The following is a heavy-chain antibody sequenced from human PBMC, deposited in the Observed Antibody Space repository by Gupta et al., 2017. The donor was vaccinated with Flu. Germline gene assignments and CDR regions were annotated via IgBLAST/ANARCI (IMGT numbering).Heavy chain of an antibody. V-gene: IGHV3-66*02. CDR1: GFTVSSNY. D-gene: IGHD3-22*01. CDR3: ARADYYDSSGGHYFDY. CDR2: IYSGGST. Sequence: EVQLVESGGGLVQPGGSLRLSCAASGFTVSSNYMSWVRQAPGKGLEWVSVIYSGGSTYYADSVKGRFTISRDNSKNTLYLQMNSLRAEDTAVYYCARADYYDSSGGHYFDYWGQGTLVTVSS. J-gene: IGHJ4*02.